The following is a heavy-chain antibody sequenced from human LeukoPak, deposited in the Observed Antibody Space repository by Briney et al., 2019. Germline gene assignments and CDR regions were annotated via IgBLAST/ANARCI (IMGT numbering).Heavy chain of an antibody. D-gene: IGHD3-9*01. CDR3: ARDSGEYFDWFRYYYYMDV. V-gene: IGHV1-2*02. Sequence: ASVKVSCKASGYTFTSYYMHWVRQAPGQGLEWMGWINPNSGGTNYAQKFQGRVTMTRDTSISTAYMELSRLRSDDTAVYYCARDSGEYFDWFRYYYYMDVWGKGTTVTISS. J-gene: IGHJ6*03. CDR1: GYTFTSYY. CDR2: INPNSGGT.